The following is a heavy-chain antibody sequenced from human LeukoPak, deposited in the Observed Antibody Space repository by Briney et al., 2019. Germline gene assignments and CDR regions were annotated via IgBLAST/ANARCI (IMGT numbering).Heavy chain of an antibody. V-gene: IGHV3-23*01. J-gene: IGHJ4*02. CDR3: AISGGYWAWAH. CDR2: ISASGDST. Sequence: GGSLRLSCAASGFTFSSYAMSWVRQAPGKGLEWVSAISASGDSTYYADSVKGRFTISRDNAKNSLYLQMNSLRAEDTAVYYCAISGGYWAWAHWGQGTLVTVSS. CDR1: GFTFSSYA. D-gene: IGHD1-26*01.